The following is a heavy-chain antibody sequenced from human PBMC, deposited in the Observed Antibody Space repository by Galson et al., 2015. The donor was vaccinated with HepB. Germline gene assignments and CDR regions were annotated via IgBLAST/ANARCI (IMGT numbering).Heavy chain of an antibody. CDR1: GFTFSSYA. CDR2: ISYDGSNK. D-gene: IGHD7-27*01. V-gene: IGHV3-30*04. CDR3: ARDGPVPTNWPVPHNWYFDL. J-gene: IGHJ2*01. Sequence: SLRLSCAASGFTFSSYAMHWVRQAPGKGLEWVAVISYDGSNKYYADSVKGRFTISRDNSKNTLYLQMNSLRAEDTAVYYCARDGPVPTNWPVPHNWYFDLWGRGTLVTVSS.